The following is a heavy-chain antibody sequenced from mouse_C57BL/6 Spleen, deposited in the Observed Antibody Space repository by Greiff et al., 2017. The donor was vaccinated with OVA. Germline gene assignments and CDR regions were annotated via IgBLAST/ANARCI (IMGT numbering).Heavy chain of an antibody. CDR1: GYTFTSYW. V-gene: IGHV1-74*01. Sequence: QVQLQQPGAELVKPGASVKVSCKASGYTFTSYWMHWVKQRPGQGLEWIGRIHPSDSDTNYNQKFKGKATLTVDKSSSTAYMQLSSLTSEDSVVYYCAIGYSNYGFAWFAYWGQGTLVTVSA. D-gene: IGHD2-5*01. CDR2: IHPSDSDT. J-gene: IGHJ3*01. CDR3: AIGYSNYGFAWFAY.